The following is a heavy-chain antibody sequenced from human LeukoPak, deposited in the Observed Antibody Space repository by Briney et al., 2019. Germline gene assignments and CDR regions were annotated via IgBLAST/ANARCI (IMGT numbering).Heavy chain of an antibody. Sequence: PGGSLRLSCAASGFTVSSNYMSWVRQAPPKGQELDSVVYSGGSTYYADSVKGRFTVSRDNSKNSLYLQMHSVRAEDTGVYYCARSLRLRGTYSFDYWGQGTLVTVSS. J-gene: IGHJ4*02. V-gene: IGHV3-66*01. CDR3: ARSLRLRGTYSFDY. CDR2: VYSGGST. CDR1: GFTVSSNY. D-gene: IGHD3-16*01.